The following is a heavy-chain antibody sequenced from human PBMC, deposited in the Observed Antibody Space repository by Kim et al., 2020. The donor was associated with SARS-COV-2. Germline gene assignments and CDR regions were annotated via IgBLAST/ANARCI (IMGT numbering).Heavy chain of an antibody. J-gene: IGHJ4*02. Sequence: SETLSLTCAVYGGSFSGYYWSWIRQPPGKGLEWIGEINHSGSTNYNPSLKSRVTISVDTSKNQFSLKLSSVTAADTAVYYCAAHDCSGGSCADYWGQGTLVTVSS. CDR2: INHSGST. CDR1: GGSFSGYY. D-gene: IGHD2-15*01. V-gene: IGHV4-34*01. CDR3: AAHDCSGGSCADY.